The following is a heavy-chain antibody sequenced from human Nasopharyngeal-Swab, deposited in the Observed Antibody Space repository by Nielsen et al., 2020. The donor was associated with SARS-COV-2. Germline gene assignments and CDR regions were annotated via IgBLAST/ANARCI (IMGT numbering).Heavy chain of an antibody. CDR2: ISYDGSNK. D-gene: IGHD5-24*01. J-gene: IGHJ4*02. V-gene: IGHV3-30*18. Sequence: GESLKISCAASGFTFSSYGMHRVRQAPGKGLEWVAVISYDGSNKYYADSVKGRFTISRDNSKNILFLEMNGLRSEDTATYYCAKGDLRDGFNFLWGRGTLVIVSS. CDR3: AKGDLRDGFNFL. CDR1: GFTFSSYG.